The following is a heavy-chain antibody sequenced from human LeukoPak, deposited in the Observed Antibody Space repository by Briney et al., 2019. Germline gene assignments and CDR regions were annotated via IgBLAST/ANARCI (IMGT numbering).Heavy chain of an antibody. CDR2: IWNDGSKK. Sequence: GGSLRLSCAASGFTFGTFGMHWVRRGPGKGLEWVAVIWNDGSKKFYADSVKGRFTISRDNSKNTLYLQMNSLRAEDTAVYYCARDSLGGDYWGQGTLVTVSS. CDR1: GFTFGTFG. CDR3: ARDSLGGDY. J-gene: IGHJ4*02. V-gene: IGHV3-33*01. D-gene: IGHD3-16*01.